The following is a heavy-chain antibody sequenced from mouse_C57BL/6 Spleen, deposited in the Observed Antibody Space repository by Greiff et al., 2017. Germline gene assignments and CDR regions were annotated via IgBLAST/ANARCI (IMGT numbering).Heavy chain of an antibody. J-gene: IGHJ2*01. D-gene: IGHD1-1*02. CDR1: GYAFSSSW. Sequence: VQLQQSGPELVKPGASVKISCKASGYAFSSSWMNWVKQRPGKGLEWIGRIYPGDGDTNYNGKFKGKATLTAEKSSSTAYMQLSSLTSEDSAVYFCARGHYGDYWGQGTTLTVSS. CDR2: IYPGDGDT. V-gene: IGHV1-82*01. CDR3: ARGHYGDY.